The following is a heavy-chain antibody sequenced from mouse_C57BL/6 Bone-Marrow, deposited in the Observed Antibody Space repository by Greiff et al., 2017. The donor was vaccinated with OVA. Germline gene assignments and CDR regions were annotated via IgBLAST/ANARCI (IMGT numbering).Heavy chain of an antibody. CDR2: SRNKANDYTT. CDR3: ARGRLRYAMDY. CDR1: GFTFSDFY. D-gene: IGHD3-2*02. J-gene: IGHJ4*01. Sequence: EVKVVESGGGLVQSGRSLRLSCATSGFTFSDFYMEWVRQAPGKGLEWIAASRNKANDYTTEYSASVKGRFIVSRDTSQSILYLQMNALRAEDTAIYYCARGRLRYAMDYWGQGTSVTVSS. V-gene: IGHV7-1*01.